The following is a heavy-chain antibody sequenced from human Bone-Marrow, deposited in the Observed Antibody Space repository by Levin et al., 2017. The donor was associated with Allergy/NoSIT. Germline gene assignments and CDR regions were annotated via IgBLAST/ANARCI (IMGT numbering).Heavy chain of an antibody. CDR1: GFMFEDYA. J-gene: IGHJ4*02. V-gene: IGHV3-43D*04. D-gene: IGHD3-22*01. Sequence: GESLKISCAASGFMFEDYAMHWVRQAPGKGLEWVSLINSDGDSAYYIDSVKGRFTISRDNSKKSLYLQMTNLRAEDTAFYYCVKDVDSSGYYHPLLDYWGQGTLVTVSS. CDR3: VKDVDSSGYYHPLLDY. CDR2: INSDGDSA.